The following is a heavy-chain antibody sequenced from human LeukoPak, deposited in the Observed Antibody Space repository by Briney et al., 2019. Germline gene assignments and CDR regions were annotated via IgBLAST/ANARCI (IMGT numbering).Heavy chain of an antibody. Sequence: EASVKVSCKASRYTFIDYYIHWVRHAPGQGLEWMGLINPNSGGTSYAQKFQGRVTMTRDTSISTAYMDPSSLRSDDTAVYYCARGGWVRGVITRNGLDYWGQGTLVTVSS. D-gene: IGHD3-10*01. CDR3: ARGGWVRGVITRNGLDY. CDR1: RYTFIDYY. CDR2: INPNSGGT. J-gene: IGHJ4*02. V-gene: IGHV1-2*02.